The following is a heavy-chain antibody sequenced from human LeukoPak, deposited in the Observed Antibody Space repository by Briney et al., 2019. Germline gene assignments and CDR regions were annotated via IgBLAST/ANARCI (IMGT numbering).Heavy chain of an antibody. D-gene: IGHD6-13*01. CDR1: GGTFSSYA. J-gene: IGHJ4*02. CDR3: ATPIRPGYSSSWYGY. Sequence: SVKVSCKASGGTFSSYAISWVRQAPGQGLEWMGGTIPIFGTANYAQKFQGRVTITADESTSTAYMELSSLRSEDTAVYYCATPIRPGYSSSWYGYWGQGTLVTVSS. V-gene: IGHV1-69*13. CDR2: TIPIFGTA.